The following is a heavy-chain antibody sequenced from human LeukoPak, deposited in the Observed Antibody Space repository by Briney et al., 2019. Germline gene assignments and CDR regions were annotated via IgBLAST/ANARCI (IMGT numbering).Heavy chain of an antibody. Sequence: ASVKVSCKASGYTFTSYGISWVRQAPGQGLEWMGWISAYNGNTNYAQKLQGRVTMTTDTSTSTAYMELRSLRSDDTAVYYCARDVLGAAGYKDAFDIWGQGTMVTVSS. D-gene: IGHD3-16*01. CDR1: GYTFTSYG. CDR3: ARDVLGAAGYKDAFDI. J-gene: IGHJ3*02. CDR2: ISAYNGNT. V-gene: IGHV1-18*01.